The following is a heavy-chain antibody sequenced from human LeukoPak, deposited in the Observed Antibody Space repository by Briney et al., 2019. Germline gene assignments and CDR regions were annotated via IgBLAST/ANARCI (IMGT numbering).Heavy chain of an antibody. V-gene: IGHV3-23*01. J-gene: IGHJ4*02. D-gene: IGHD1-1*01. CDR1: GFTLSSYA. Sequence: PGGSLTLSCAASGFTLSSYAMSWVREAPARGLEWVSSLRGNGDTFYADSVKGRFTLSRDDSRNTVYLQLNNLRVEDTAVYYCANGSWVSNADAVLWGQGTVVTVSS. CDR2: LRGNGDT. CDR3: ANGSWVSNADAVL.